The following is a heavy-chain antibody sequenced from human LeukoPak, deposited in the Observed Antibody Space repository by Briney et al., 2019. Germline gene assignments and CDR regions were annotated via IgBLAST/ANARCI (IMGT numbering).Heavy chain of an antibody. V-gene: IGHV4-61*02. J-gene: IGHJ4*02. CDR2: IYTSGST. CDR3: ARVNPGDFWGGYHYYFDY. D-gene: IGHD3-3*01. CDR1: GGSISSGSYY. Sequence: SETLSLTCTVSGGSISSGSYYWSWIRQPAGKGLEWIGRIYTSGSTNYNPSLKSRVTISVDTSKNQFSLKLSSVTAADTAVYYCARVNPGDFWGGYHYYFDYWGQGTLVTVSS.